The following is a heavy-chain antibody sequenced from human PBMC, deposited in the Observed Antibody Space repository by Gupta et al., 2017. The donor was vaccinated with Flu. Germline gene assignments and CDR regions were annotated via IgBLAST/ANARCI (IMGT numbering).Heavy chain of an antibody. CDR2: ISGSGERT. CDR1: GFTFTDYA. D-gene: IGHD2-2*01. J-gene: IGHJ6*03. CDR3: VKCGTSTNCYASPHYYYMDV. V-gene: IGHV3-23*01. Sequence: EVQLLEYGGGLVQPGGSLRLSCAASGFTFTDYAMTWVRQAPGKGPEWVSAISGSGERTYYADSVKGRFTISRDNSQNTLFLQINSLRADDTAVYSCVKCGTSTNCYASPHYYYMDVWGKGTAVTVSS.